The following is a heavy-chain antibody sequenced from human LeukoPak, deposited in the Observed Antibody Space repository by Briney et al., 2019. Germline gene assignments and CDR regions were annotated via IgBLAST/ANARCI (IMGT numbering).Heavy chain of an antibody. CDR3: ARHLSIAVAPLWY. D-gene: IGHD6-19*01. CDR1: GYTFTSYD. CDR2: MNPNSGNT. V-gene: IGHV1-8*02. J-gene: IGHJ4*02. Sequence: ASVKVSCKASGYTFTSYDINWVRQATGQGLEWMGWMNPNSGNTGYAQKFQGRVTMTRDTSTGTVYMELSSLRSEDTAVYYCARHLSIAVAPLWYWGQGTLVTVSS.